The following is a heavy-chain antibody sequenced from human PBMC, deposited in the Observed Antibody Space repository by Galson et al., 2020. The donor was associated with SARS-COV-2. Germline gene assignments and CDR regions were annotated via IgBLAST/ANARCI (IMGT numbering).Heavy chain of an antibody. Sequence: SETLSLTCAVYGGSFSGYYWSWIRQPPGKGLEWIGEINHSGSTNYNPSLKSRVTISVDTSKNQFSLKLSSVTAADTAVYYCARGGGVTSNPYYYYYYMDVWGKGTTVTVSS. CDR3: ARGGGVTSNPYYYYYYMDV. V-gene: IGHV4-34*01. D-gene: IGHD4-4*01. CDR2: INHSGST. J-gene: IGHJ6*03. CDR1: GGSFSGYY.